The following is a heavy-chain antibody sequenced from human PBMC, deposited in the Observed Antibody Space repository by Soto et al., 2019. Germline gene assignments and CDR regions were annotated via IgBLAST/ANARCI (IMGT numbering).Heavy chain of an antibody. CDR1: VGSVSSGSYY. CDR2: IYYSGST. CDR3: ARHDFWSGYFDY. D-gene: IGHD3-3*01. V-gene: IGHV4-61*01. J-gene: IGHJ4*02. Sequence: SETLSLTCAVSVGSVSSGSYYWVWIRQPPGKGLEWIGYIYYSGSTNYNPSLKSRVTISVDTSKNQFSLKLSSVTAADTAVYYCARHDFWSGYFDYWGQGTLVTVSS.